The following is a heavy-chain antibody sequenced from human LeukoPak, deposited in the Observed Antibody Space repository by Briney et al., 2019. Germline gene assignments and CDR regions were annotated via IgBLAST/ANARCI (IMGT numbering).Heavy chain of an antibody. CDR2: INHSGST. V-gene: IGHV4-34*01. CDR1: GGSFSGYY. CDR3: ARGTNYDSSGYPYYYYMDV. Sequence: SETLSLTCAVYGGSFSGYYWSWIRQPPGKGLGWIGEINHSGSTNYNPSLKSRVTISVDTSKNQFSLKLSSVTAADTAVYYCARGTNYDSSGYPYYYYMDVWGKGTTVTVSS. D-gene: IGHD3-22*01. J-gene: IGHJ6*03.